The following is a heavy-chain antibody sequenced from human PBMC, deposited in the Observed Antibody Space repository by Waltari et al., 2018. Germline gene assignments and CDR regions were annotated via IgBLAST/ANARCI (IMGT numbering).Heavy chain of an antibody. Sequence: QVQLVQSGAEVRKPGASVKVSCETSGYTFSGYYIHWVRQAPGQGPEWMGRISPNSGGTSEAQKFQGRVTMTRDTSITTAYMELRSLTSDDTAVYYCARGNWGYFFDYWGQGTLVTVSS. V-gene: IGHV1-2*06. CDR3: ARGNWGYFFDY. D-gene: IGHD7-27*01. CDR2: ISPNSGGT. J-gene: IGHJ4*02. CDR1: GYTFSGYY.